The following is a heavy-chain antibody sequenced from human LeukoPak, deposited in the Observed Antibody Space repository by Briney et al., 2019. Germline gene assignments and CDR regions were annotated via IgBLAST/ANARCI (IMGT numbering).Heavy chain of an antibody. D-gene: IGHD4-17*01. CDR1: GFTVSSNY. J-gene: IGHJ4*02. CDR2: IYSGGST. CDR3: ARGEYGDYLDY. V-gene: IGHV3-66*02. Sequence: PGGSLRLSCAASGFTVSSNYMSWVRQAPGKGLEWVSVIYSGGSTYYADSVKGRFTISRDNSKNTLYLQMNSLRAEDTAVYYCARGEYGDYLDYWGQGTLATVSS.